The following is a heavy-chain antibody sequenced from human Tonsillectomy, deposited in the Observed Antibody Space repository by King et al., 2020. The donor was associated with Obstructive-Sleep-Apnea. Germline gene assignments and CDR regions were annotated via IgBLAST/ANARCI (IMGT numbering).Heavy chain of an antibody. V-gene: IGHV3-30*04. CDR3: ARDVRRSSGLNPHAFDI. D-gene: IGHD6-19*01. CDR1: GFTFSSYA. CDR2: ISYDGSNK. Sequence: VQLVESGGGVVQPGRSLRLSCAASGFTFSSYAMHWVRQAPGKGLEWVAVISYDGSNKYYADSVKGRFTISRDNSKNTLYLQMNSLRAEDTAVYYCARDVRRSSGLNPHAFDIWGQGTMVTVSS. J-gene: IGHJ3*02.